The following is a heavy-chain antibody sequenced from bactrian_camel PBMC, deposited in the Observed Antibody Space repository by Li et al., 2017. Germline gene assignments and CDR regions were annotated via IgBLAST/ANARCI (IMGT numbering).Heavy chain of an antibody. CDR2: IYGDGSNT. CDR3: AASWDCRGVSGWHH. J-gene: IGHJ4*01. D-gene: IGHD7*01. V-gene: IGHV3S7*01. Sequence: VQLVESGGGSVRIGGSLRLYCAASGFTFSDDAMSWVRQAPGKGLEWVSSIYGDGSNTYYGDLVKGRFTISRDNAKNTLYLQMTSLKPGDTAMYYCAASWDCRGVSGWHHWGQGTQVTVS. CDR1: GFTFSDDA.